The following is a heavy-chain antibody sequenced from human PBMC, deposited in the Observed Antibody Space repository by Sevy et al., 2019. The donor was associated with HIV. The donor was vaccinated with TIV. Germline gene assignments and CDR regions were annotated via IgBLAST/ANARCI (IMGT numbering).Heavy chain of an antibody. D-gene: IGHD4-17*01. V-gene: IGHV3-33*01. Sequence: AGGSLRLSCAASGFTFSTYGMHWVRQAPGKGLEWVAVMWFDGSNTYYADSVKGRFTISRDIAKNTLHLQMNSLRAEDTAVYYCARDLEFYDYGDYGPAFMPDYWGQGTLVTVSS. CDR1: GFTFSTYG. CDR2: MWFDGSNT. J-gene: IGHJ4*02. CDR3: ARDLEFYDYGDYGPAFMPDY.